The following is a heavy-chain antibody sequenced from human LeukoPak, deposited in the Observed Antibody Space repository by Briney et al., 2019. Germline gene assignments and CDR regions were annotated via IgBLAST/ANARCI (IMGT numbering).Heavy chain of an antibody. CDR1: GGSFSGYY. CDR3: ARGNYDTLTGSGYYFDY. D-gene: IGHD3-9*01. J-gene: IGHJ4*02. CDR2: INHSGST. V-gene: IGHV4-34*01. Sequence: PSETLSLTCAVYGGSFSGYYWSWIRQPPGKGLEWIGEINHSGSTNYNPSLKSRVTISVDASKNQFSLKLSSVTAADTAVYYCARGNYDTLTGSGYYFDYWGQGTLVTVSS.